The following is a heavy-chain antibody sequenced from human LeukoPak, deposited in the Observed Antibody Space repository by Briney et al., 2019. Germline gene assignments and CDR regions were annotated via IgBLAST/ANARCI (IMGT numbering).Heavy chain of an antibody. CDR1: GFTFCSYA. CDR2: IRGSGGST. Sequence: GGSLRLSCAASGFTFCSYAMSWVRQAPGKGVEWVSAIRGSGGSTYYADSVKGRFTSSRDNSKNTLYLQMNSRRAEDTAVYYCAKGSSNPVVPAATDYWGQGTLVTVSS. J-gene: IGHJ4*02. CDR3: AKGSSNPVVPAATDY. V-gene: IGHV3-23*01. D-gene: IGHD2-2*01.